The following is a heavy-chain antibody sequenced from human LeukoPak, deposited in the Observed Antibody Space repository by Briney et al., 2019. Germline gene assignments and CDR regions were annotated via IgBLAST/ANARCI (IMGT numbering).Heavy chain of an antibody. CDR2: TYYRSKWYN. J-gene: IGHJ4*02. Sequence: SQTLSLTCAISGDSVSSNSAVWNWIRQSPSRGLEWLGRTYYRSKWYNDYAVSVKSRITINPDTSKNQFSLQVNSVTPEDTAAYYCSRELPWGPSDYWGQGTLVTVSS. CDR1: GDSVSSNSAV. CDR3: SRELPWGPSDY. D-gene: IGHD7-27*01. V-gene: IGHV6-1*01.